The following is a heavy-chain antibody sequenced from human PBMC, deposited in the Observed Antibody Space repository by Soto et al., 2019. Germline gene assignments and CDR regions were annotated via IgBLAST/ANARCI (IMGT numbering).Heavy chain of an antibody. V-gene: IGHV3-30*18. Sequence: QVQLVESGGGVVQPGRSLRLSCAASGFTFSSYGMHWVRQAPGKGLEWVAVISYDGSNKYYADSVKGRFTISRDNSKNTLYLQMNSLRAEDTAVYYCAKAGSNYYYYYMDVWGKGTTVTVSS. CDR3: AKAGSNYYYYYMDV. J-gene: IGHJ6*03. CDR1: GFTFSSYG. D-gene: IGHD7-27*01. CDR2: ISYDGSNK.